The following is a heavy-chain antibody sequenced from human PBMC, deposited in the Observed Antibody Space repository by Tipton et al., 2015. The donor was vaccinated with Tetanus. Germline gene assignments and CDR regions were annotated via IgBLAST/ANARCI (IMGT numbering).Heavy chain of an antibody. CDR3: ARDRYYDSSGYYYGAFDI. CDR2: IYYSGST. D-gene: IGHD3-22*01. V-gene: IGHV4-39*07. CDR1: GGSISSSSYY. Sequence: TLSLTCTVSGGSISSSSYYWGWIRQPPGKGLEWIGSIYYSGSTYYNPSLKSRVTISVDTSKNQFSLKLSSVTAADTAVYYCARDRYYDSSGYYYGAFDIWGQGTMVTVSS. J-gene: IGHJ3*02.